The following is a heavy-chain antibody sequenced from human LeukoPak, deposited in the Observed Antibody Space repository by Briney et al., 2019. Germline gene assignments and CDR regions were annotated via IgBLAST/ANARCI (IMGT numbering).Heavy chain of an antibody. D-gene: IGHD6-19*01. CDR1: GFTFSNYW. J-gene: IGHJ4*02. CDR3: ARGSSGWYGIDY. V-gene: IGHV3-74*01. Sequence: GGSLRLSCAASGFTFSNYWMHWVRQAPGKGLVCVSRINIDGTSTSYADSVKGRFTISRDSAKNALYLQMNSLRAEDTAVYYCARGSSGWYGIDYWGQGALVNVSS. CDR2: INIDGTST.